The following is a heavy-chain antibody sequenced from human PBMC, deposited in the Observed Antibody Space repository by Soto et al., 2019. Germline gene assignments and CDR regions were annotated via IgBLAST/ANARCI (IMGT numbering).Heavy chain of an antibody. CDR3: ARGSYDSSGWYWFDP. V-gene: IGHV4-30-4*01. D-gene: IGHD6-19*01. CDR1: GGSISSGEYY. J-gene: IGHJ5*02. CDR2: IYYSGST. Sequence: SETLSLTCTVSGGSISSGEYYWSWIRQPPGKGLEWIGYIYYSGSTYYNPSLKSRVTISVDTSKNQFSLKLSSVTAADTAVYYCARGSYDSSGWYWFDPWGQGTLVTVSS.